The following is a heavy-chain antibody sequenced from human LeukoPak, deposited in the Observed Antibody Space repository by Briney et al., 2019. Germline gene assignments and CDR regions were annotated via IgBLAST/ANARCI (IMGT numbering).Heavy chain of an antibody. V-gene: IGHV4-34*01. CDR1: GGSFSGYY. D-gene: IGHD3-16*01. CDR2: INHIGDT. CDR3: ARGMIDARLQD. J-gene: IGHJ4*02. Sequence: PSETLSLTCAVYGGSFSGYYWSRIRQPPGKGLEWIGEINHIGDTYYNPSLTSRVSISVDKSKSQFSLKLTSVTAADTGVYYCARGMIDARLQDWGQGTLVTVSS.